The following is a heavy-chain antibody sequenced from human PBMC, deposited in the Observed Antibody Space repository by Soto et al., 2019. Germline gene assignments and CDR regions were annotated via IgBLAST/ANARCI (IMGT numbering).Heavy chain of an antibody. CDR2: IIPIFGTA. CDR1: GGTFSSYA. CDR3: ARDLNQYYYDSSGYQGGDAFDI. J-gene: IGHJ3*02. Sequence: ASVKVCCKASGGTFSSYAISWVRQAPGQGLEWMGGIIPIFGTANYAQKFQGRVTITADESTSTAYMELSSLRSEDTAVYYCARDLNQYYYDSSGYQGGDAFDIWGQGTMVTVSS. D-gene: IGHD3-22*01. V-gene: IGHV1-69*13.